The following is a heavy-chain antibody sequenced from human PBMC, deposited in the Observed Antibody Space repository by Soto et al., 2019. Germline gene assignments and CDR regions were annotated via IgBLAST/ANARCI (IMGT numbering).Heavy chain of an antibody. Sequence: LRLSCAASGFTFSSYSMNWVRQAPGKGLEWVSYISSSSSTIYYADSVKGRFTISRDNAKNSLYLQMNSLRDEDTAVYYCARGPSYYYGSGSYYTWGQGTLVTVSS. CDR2: ISSSSSTI. J-gene: IGHJ4*02. V-gene: IGHV3-48*02. CDR1: GFTFSSYS. CDR3: ARGPSYYYGSGSYYT. D-gene: IGHD3-10*01.